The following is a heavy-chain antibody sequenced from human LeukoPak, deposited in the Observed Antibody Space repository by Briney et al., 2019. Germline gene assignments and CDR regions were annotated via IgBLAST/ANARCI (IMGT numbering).Heavy chain of an antibody. J-gene: IGHJ3*02. CDR1: GGSISSGGYS. Sequence: SETLSLTCAVSGGSISSGGYSWSWIRQPPGKGLEWIGYIYHSGSTYYNPSLKSRVTISVDRSKNQFSLKLSSVTAADTAVYYCARLPGSYYPLDAFDIWGQGTMVTVSS. CDR3: ARLPGSYYPLDAFDI. V-gene: IGHV4-30-2*01. D-gene: IGHD1-26*01. CDR2: IYHSGST.